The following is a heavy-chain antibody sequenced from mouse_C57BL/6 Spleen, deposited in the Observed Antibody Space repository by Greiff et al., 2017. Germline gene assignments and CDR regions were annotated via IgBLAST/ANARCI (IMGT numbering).Heavy chain of an antibody. CDR1: GYSFTGYY. CDR3: ARTGDGNSYEARDY. CDR2: INPSPGGT. D-gene: IGHD2-1*01. Sequence: VQLQQSGPELVKPGASAKISCKASGYSFTGYYMNWVKQSPEKSLQWIGEINPSPGGTSYNQNFMAKATLTRDKFSSAAYLPLKRLTSEDSAVYYCARTGDGNSYEARDYWEQGTSVTV. V-gene: IGHV1-42*01. J-gene: IGHJ4*01.